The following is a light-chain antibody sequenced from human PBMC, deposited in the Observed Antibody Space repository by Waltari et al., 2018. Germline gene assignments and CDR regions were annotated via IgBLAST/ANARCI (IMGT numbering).Light chain of an antibody. CDR3: QQYYSYPYS. V-gene: IGKV1-27*01. Sequence: DIQMTQSPSSLSASVGDTLTITCRARQSFSSSLAWYQQKPGKAPKLLIYSASSLQSGVPSRFSGSKSGTDFTLTIRSLQPEDIASYYCQQYYSYPYSFGQGTKVEIK. CDR1: QSFSSS. J-gene: IGKJ2*03. CDR2: SAS.